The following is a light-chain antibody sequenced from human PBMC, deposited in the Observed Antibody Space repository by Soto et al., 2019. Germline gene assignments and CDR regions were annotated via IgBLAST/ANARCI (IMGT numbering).Light chain of an antibody. CDR3: QHYNSYSDV. V-gene: IGKV1-8*01. CDR2: AAS. J-gene: IGKJ2*01. CDR1: QGISSY. Sequence: AIRMTQSPSSLSASTGDRVTITCRASQGISSYLAWYQQKPGKAPKLLIYAASTLQSGVPSRFSGSGSGTEFTLTISSLQPDDFATYYCQHYNSYSDVFGQGTKVDIK.